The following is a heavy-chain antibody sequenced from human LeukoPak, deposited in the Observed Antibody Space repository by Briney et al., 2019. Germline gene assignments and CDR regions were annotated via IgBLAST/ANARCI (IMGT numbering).Heavy chain of an antibody. D-gene: IGHD4-17*01. Sequence: PGESLKISCKGSGYSFTSYWIGWVRQMPGKGLEWMGIIYPGDSDTRYSPSFQGQVTISADKSISTAYLQWSSLKASDTAMYYCARHQYWTTVTTEGWFDPWGQGTLVTVSS. CDR2: IYPGDSDT. CDR3: ARHQYWTTVTTEGWFDP. J-gene: IGHJ5*02. CDR1: GYSFTSYW. V-gene: IGHV5-51*01.